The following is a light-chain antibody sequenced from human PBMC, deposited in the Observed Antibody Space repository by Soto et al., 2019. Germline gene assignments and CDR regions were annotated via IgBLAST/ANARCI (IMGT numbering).Light chain of an antibody. Sequence: QSVLTQPASVSGSPGQSITISCTGTSSDVGGYNYVSWYQQHPGKAPKLMIYDVSNRPSGVSNRFSGSKSGYTASLTISGLQAEDEADYYCSSYTSSSTLDYVFGTGTKVTVL. V-gene: IGLV2-14*01. J-gene: IGLJ1*01. CDR3: SSYTSSSTLDYV. CDR1: SSDVGGYNY. CDR2: DVS.